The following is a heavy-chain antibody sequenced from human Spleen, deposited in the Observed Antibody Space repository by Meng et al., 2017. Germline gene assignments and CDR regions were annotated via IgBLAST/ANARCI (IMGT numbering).Heavy chain of an antibody. V-gene: IGHV4-34*01. J-gene: IGHJ4*02. CDR1: GGSFSDYY. CDR3: ARGPTTMAHDFDY. D-gene: IGHD4-11*01. CDR2: INHSGST. Sequence: VQLQEWGAGLLKTSETLSLICVVSGGSFSDYYWSWIRQPPGKGLEWIGEINHSGSTNYNPSLESRATISVDTSQNNLSLKLSSVTAADSAVYYCARGPTTMAHDFDYWGQGTLVTVSS.